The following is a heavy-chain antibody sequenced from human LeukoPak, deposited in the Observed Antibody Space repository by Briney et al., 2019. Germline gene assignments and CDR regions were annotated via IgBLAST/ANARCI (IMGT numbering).Heavy chain of an antibody. CDR1: GYTFTSYG. D-gene: IGHD4-11*01. CDR2: ISTSSGNT. V-gene: IGHV1-18*01. CDR3: ARGTVSGMDYYYMDV. J-gene: IGHJ6*03. Sequence: ASVKVSCKTSGYTFTSYGINWVRQAPRQGLEWMGWISTSSGNTKYAQNTQGRVTLTTDTTTRTAYMELRSLRSDDTAVYYCARGTVSGMDYYYMDVWGKGITVTVSS.